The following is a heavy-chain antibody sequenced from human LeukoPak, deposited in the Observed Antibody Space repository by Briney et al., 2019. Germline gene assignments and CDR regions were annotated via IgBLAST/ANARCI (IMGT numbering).Heavy chain of an antibody. Sequence: SETLSLTCTVSGGSISSYYWSWIRQPPGKGLEWIGYIYYSGSTYYNPSLKSRVTISVDTSKNQFSLKLSSVTAADTAVYYCARLYVDIVAAFDPWGQGTLVTVSS. D-gene: IGHD5-12*01. J-gene: IGHJ5*02. CDR3: ARLYVDIVAAFDP. V-gene: IGHV4-59*04. CDR2: IYYSGST. CDR1: GGSISSYY.